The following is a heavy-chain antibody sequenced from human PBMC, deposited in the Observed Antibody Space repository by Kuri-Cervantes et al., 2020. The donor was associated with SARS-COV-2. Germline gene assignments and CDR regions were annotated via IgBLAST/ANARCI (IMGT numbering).Heavy chain of an antibody. CDR3: ARDVWIGYYGGNWFDP. D-gene: IGHD3-3*01. V-gene: IGHV4-61*01. CDR1: GGSISSGSYY. Sequence: ESLKISCTVSGGSISSGSYYWSWIRQPPGKGMEWIGYIYYSGSTNYNPSLKIRVTISVDTSKNQFSLKLSSVTAADTAVYYCARDVWIGYYGGNWFDPWGQGTLVTVSS. J-gene: IGHJ5*02. CDR2: IYYSGST.